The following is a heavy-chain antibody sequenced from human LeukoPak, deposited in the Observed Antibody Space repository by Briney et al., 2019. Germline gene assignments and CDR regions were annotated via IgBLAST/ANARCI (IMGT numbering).Heavy chain of an antibody. V-gene: IGHV3-23*01. CDR1: GFTFSSYA. Sequence: GGSLRLSCTASGFTFSSYAMSWVRQAPGKGLEWVSAISGSGGSTYYADSVKGRFTISRDNSKNTLYLQMNSLRAEDTAVYYCAKTGSLWFGELLPLGWGQGTLVTVSS. CDR2: ISGSGGST. J-gene: IGHJ4*02. CDR3: AKTGSLWFGELLPLG. D-gene: IGHD3-10*01.